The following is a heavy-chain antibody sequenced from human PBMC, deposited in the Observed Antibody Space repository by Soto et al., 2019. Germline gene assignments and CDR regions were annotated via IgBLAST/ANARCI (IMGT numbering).Heavy chain of an antibody. CDR1: GGSISSYY. Sequence: TLSLTCTVSGGSISSYYWSWIRQPPGKGLEWTGYIYYSGSTTYNPSLKSRVTISVDTSKNQFSLKLSSVTAADTAVYYCAMAGRVAGTYYFDYWGQGTLVTVSS. V-gene: IGHV4-59*01. CDR2: IYYSGST. J-gene: IGHJ4*02. D-gene: IGHD6-19*01. CDR3: AMAGRVAGTYYFDY.